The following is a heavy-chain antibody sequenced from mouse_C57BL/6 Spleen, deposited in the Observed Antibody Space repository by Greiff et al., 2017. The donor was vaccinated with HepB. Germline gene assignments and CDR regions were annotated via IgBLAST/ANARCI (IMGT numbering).Heavy chain of an antibody. D-gene: IGHD2-3*01. CDR2: ISSGGDYI. J-gene: IGHJ3*01. Sequence: EVQVVESGEGLVKPGGSLKLSCAASGFTFSSYAMSWVRQTPEKRLEWVAYISSGGDYIYYADTVKGRFTISRDNARNTLYLQMSSLKSEDTAMYYCTREGIYDGYCDWGQGTLVTVSA. V-gene: IGHV5-9-1*02. CDR1: GFTFSSYA. CDR3: TREGIYDGYCD.